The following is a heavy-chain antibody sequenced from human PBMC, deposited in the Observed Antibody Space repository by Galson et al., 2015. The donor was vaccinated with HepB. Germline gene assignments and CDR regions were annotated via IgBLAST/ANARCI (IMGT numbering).Heavy chain of an antibody. V-gene: IGHV5-10-1*01. Sequence: QSGAEVKKPGESLRISCTGSGYSFTSYWISWVRQMPGKGLEWMGRIDPSDSYTNYSPSFQGHVTISAYKSISTAYLQWSSLTSSDTAMYYRARNAGYSSGFWGGDETNGMDVWGQGTTVTVSS. CDR2: IDPSDSYT. J-gene: IGHJ6*02. CDR3: ARNAGYSSGFWGGDETNGMDV. CDR1: GYSFTSYW. D-gene: IGHD6-19*01.